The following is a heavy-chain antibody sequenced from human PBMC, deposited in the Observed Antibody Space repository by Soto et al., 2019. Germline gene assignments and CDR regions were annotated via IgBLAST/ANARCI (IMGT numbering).Heavy chain of an antibody. V-gene: IGHV3-48*01. Sequence: DVQLVESGGGVVQPGGSLRLSCAASGFTFSSYSMHWIRRAPGKGLEWVAYISRRGVVLYAGSVEGRFTISRDNAKNSLYLQMNSMTVEDTAFYSCVRDPDDLDYLGQGTLVTVSS. J-gene: IGHJ4*02. D-gene: IGHD3-3*01. CDR1: GFTFSSYS. CDR3: VRDPDDLDY. CDR2: ISRRGVV.